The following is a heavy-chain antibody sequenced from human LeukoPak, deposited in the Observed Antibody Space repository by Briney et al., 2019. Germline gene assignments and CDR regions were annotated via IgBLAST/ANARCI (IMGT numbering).Heavy chain of an antibody. CDR2: INNDGSGA. CDR3: ARGSPDYSWYAY. CDR1: GFTFTSYW. D-gene: IGHD6-13*01. Sequence: GGSLRLSCAASGFTFTSYWMHWVRQAPGKGLVWVSRINNDGSGAIYADSVRGRFTISRDNARSTVHLQMNSLGAGDAAVYFCARGSPDYSWYAYWGQGTLVTVSS. J-gene: IGHJ4*02. V-gene: IGHV3-74*01.